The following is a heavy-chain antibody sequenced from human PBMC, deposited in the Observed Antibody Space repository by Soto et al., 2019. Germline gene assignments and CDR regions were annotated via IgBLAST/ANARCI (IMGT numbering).Heavy chain of an antibody. CDR1: GGSISSSNW. V-gene: IGHV4-4*02. CDR3: ASYKVGATTGDY. J-gene: IGHJ4*02. D-gene: IGHD1-26*01. Sequence: PSETLSLTCAVSGGSISSSNWWSWVRQPPGKGLEWIGEIYHSGSTNYNPSLKSRVTISVDKSKNQFSLKLSSVTAADTAVYYCASYKVGATTGDYWCQGTLVTVSS. CDR2: IYHSGST.